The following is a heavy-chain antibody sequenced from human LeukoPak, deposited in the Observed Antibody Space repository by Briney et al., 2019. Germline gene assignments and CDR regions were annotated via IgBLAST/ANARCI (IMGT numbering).Heavy chain of an antibody. CDR2: IYTSGST. CDR1: GGSISSGTYY. V-gene: IGHV4-61*09. D-gene: IGHD2-15*01. Sequence: PSQTLSLTCTVSGGSISSGTYYWNWIRQPAGKGLEWIGHIYTSGSTNYNPSPKSRVTISIDTSKNQFSLKLSSVTAADTAVYYCARVHIDSGGYAFDIWGQGTMVTVSS. J-gene: IGHJ3*02. CDR3: ARVHIDSGGYAFDI.